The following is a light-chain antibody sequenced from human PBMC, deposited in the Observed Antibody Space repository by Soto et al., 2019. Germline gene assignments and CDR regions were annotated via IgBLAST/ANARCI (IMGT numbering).Light chain of an antibody. J-gene: IGLJ1*01. V-gene: IGLV2-23*02. CDR2: EVT. Sequence: QSVLTQPASVSGSPGQSITISCTGTSSDVGGYNYVSWFQQHPGKAPKLMIYEVTKRPSGVSNRFSGSKSGRTASLTISGLQAEDEGDYYCCSDAGIYVFGTGTKLTVL. CDR1: SSDVGGYNY. CDR3: CSDAGIYV.